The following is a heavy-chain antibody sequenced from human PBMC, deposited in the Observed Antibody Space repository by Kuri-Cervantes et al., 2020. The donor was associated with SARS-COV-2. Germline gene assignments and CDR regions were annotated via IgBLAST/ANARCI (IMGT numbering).Heavy chain of an antibody. Sequence: GESLKISCEVSGFLFSASAIHWVRQASGKGLEWVGRVRGKANNYATAYAASVKGRFTISRDDSKNMAYLQMNSLKTEDTAVYYCSVLDFWSGYYTGYYLDFWGQGALVTVSS. D-gene: IGHD3-3*01. V-gene: IGHV3-73*01. J-gene: IGHJ4*02. CDR3: SVLDFWSGYYTGYYLDF. CDR2: VRGKANNYAT. CDR1: GFLFSASA.